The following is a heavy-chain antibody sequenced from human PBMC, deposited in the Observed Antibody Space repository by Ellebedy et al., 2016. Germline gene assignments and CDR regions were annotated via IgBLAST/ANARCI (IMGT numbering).Heavy chain of an antibody. J-gene: IGHJ5*02. CDR1: GYTFLNYG. CDR2: SNKR. CDR3: ARDTRDGVGTSEAYYDP. V-gene: IGHV1-18*01. Sequence: ASVKVSXXASGYTFLNYGVNWVRQAPGQGLEWMGGSNKRNHAEKLQGRVTMTTDTSTNTAYMELRSLRFDDTAVYYCARDTRDGVGTSEAYYDPWGQGTLVTVSS. D-gene: IGHD4-23*01.